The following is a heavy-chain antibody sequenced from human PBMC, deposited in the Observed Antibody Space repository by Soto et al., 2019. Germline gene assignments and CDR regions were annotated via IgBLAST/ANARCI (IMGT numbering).Heavy chain of an antibody. V-gene: IGHV3-53*01. CDR1: GLTVSRNY. Sequence: EQLVESGGGLIQPGGSLRISCAFSGLTVSRNYMSWVRQAPGKGLDWVSVLYTGGSSSYAESVEGRFTISSDSSKNILFLPMNSLRPEDTGIYYCAHSSGHHYYFDSWWQGTLVTVSS. CDR2: LYTGGSS. CDR3: AHSSGHHYYFDS. J-gene: IGHJ4*02. D-gene: IGHD3-22*01.